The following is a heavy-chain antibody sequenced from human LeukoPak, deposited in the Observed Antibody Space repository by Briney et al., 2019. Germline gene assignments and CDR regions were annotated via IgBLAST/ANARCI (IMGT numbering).Heavy chain of an antibody. CDR3: ARAYDSDLYYYYGMDV. CDR2: INPSGGST. CDR1: GYTFTSYY. J-gene: IGHJ6*02. V-gene: IGHV1-46*01. Sequence: ASVKVSCKASGYTFTSYYMHWVRQAPGQGLEWMGIINPSGGSTSYAQKFQGRATMTRDTSTSTVYMELSSLRSEDTAVYYCARAYDSDLYYYYGMDVWGQGTTVTVSS. D-gene: IGHD3-3*01.